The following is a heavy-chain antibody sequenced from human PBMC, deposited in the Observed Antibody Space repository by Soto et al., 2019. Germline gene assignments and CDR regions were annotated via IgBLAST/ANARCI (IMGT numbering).Heavy chain of an antibody. Sequence: EVQLVESGGGLVQPGGSLRLSCAASGFTFSSYAMHWVRQAPGKGLEYVSAISSNGGSTYYANSVKGRFTISRDNSKNTRYLPMRTLRAEGLAVYYCPRDVLGGRYAMDVWGHGPTVTVSS. V-gene: IGHV3-64*01. D-gene: IGHD1-26*01. CDR1: GFTFSSYA. CDR3: PRDVLGGRYAMDV. J-gene: IGHJ6*02. CDR2: ISSNGGST.